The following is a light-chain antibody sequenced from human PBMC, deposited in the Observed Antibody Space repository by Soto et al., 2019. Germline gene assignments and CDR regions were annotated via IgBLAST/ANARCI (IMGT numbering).Light chain of an antibody. CDR1: QGITND. CDR2: GAS. CDR3: QQYNSYSPLT. Sequence: AIHMTQSPSSLSASLGDRVTITCRASQGITNDLCWYQQKSGKAPKLLIYGASTLQSGVPSRFSGSGSGTDFTLTISSLQPDDFATYYCQQYNSYSPLTFGGGTKVDI. J-gene: IGKJ4*01. V-gene: IGKV1-6*01.